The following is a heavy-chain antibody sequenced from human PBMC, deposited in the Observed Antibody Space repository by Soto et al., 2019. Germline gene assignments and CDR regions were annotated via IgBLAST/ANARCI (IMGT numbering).Heavy chain of an antibody. J-gene: IGHJ3*01. CDR3: AKATATGGGAFDF. CDR2: ILVDGRT. Sequence: EAQLVESGGGLVQTGGSLRLSCVTSGFTFGNYWMSWVRQAPGKGLEWVSTILVDGRTFYVDSVKGRFTISRDNSRNTVYLQMNSLTAGDTALYYCAKATATGGGAFDFCGQGTMVTVSS. CDR1: GFTFGNYW. D-gene: IGHD2-8*02. V-gene: IGHV3-23*04.